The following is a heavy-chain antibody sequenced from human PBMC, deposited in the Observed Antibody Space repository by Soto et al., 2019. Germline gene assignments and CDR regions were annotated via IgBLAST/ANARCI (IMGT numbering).Heavy chain of an antibody. CDR1: GYTFTNYY. V-gene: IGHV1-46*03. CDR2: INPSGGGT. J-gene: IGHJ4*02. D-gene: IGHD1-26*01. CDR3: ARKEHINGRTFDY. Sequence: QVQLVQSGAEVKKPGASVKVSCKASGYTFTNYYMHWLRQAPGQGLEWMGIINPSGGGTSYAQKFQGRATMTRDTSTSTVYMELSRLRSEDTAVYYCARKEHINGRTFDYWGQGTLVTVSS.